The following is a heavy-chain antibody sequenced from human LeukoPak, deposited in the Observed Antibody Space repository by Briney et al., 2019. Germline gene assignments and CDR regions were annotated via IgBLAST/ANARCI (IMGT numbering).Heavy chain of an antibody. Sequence: SVKVSCKASGGTFSSYAISWVRQAPGQGLEWMGGIIPIFGTANYAQKFQGRVTITADESTSTAYMELSSLRSEDTAVYYCARLGSYCSGGSCGPYTFDYWGQGTLVTVSS. CDR3: ARLGSYCSGGSCGPYTFDY. V-gene: IGHV1-69*01. CDR1: GGTFSSYA. CDR2: IIPIFGTA. D-gene: IGHD2-15*01. J-gene: IGHJ4*02.